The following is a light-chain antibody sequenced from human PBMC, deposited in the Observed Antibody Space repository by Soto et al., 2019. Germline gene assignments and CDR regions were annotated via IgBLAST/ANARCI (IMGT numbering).Light chain of an antibody. CDR2: SNN. V-gene: IGLV1-44*01. Sequence: QSVLTQPPSASGTPGQRVTISCSGSSSNIGSNTVNWYQQFPGTAPKLLIYSNNQRRSGVPDRFSGSKSGTSASLAISGLQSEDEADYYCAAWDDSLNGWVFGGGTKLTVL. CDR3: AAWDDSLNGWV. CDR1: SSNIGSNT. J-gene: IGLJ3*02.